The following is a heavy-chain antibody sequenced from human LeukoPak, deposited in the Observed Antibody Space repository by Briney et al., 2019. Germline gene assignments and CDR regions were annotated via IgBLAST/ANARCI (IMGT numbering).Heavy chain of an antibody. CDR3: ARAYDSSPSFDY. J-gene: IGHJ4*02. CDR1: GFTFSTFT. V-gene: IGHV3-21*01. CDR2: ISSSSRYI. D-gene: IGHD3-22*01. Sequence: GGSLRLSCAASGFTFSTFTINWVRQAPGKGLEWVSSISSSSRYILYADSVKGRFTISRDNAKNSLYLQMNSLRAEDTAVYYCARAYDSSPSFDYWGQGTLVTVSS.